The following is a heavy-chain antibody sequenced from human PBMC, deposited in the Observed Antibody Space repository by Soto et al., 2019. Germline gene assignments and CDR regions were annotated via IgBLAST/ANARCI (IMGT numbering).Heavy chain of an antibody. CDR3: ARSLVNGTYEAFDI. CDR1: GYNFNRYW. J-gene: IGHJ3*02. CDR2: IYPGDSDT. Sequence: EVYLAQSGAEVKKPGESLKISCKGSGYNFNRYWIGWVRQMPGKGLEWMGVIYPGDSDTRYSPSLQGQVTISADKSSSAAYLQWSSLQASDTATCYCARSLVNGTYEAFDIWGQGTMVTVSS. D-gene: IGHD6-13*01. V-gene: IGHV5-51*03.